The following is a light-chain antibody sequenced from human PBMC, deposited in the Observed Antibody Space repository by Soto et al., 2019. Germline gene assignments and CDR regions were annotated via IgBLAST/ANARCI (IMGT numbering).Light chain of an antibody. CDR1: SGSVSSSYY. J-gene: IGLJ3*02. Sequence: QTVVTQEPSFSVSPGGTVTLTCGLSSGSVSSSYYPSWYQQTPGQAPRTLIYNTNTRSSGVPDRFSGSILGNKAALTITGAQAEDESDYYCMMYMGGGIWVFGGGTKLTVL. CDR3: MMYMGGGIWV. V-gene: IGLV8-61*01. CDR2: NTN.